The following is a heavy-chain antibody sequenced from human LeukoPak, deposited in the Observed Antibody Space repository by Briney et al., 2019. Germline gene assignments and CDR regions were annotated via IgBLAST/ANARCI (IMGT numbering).Heavy chain of an antibody. CDR2: IYPGDSDM. V-gene: IGHV5-51*01. CDR1: GYIFSNYW. CDR3: AYGSGSYYLSY. D-gene: IGHD3-10*01. J-gene: IGHJ4*02. Sequence: GESLKISCTGSGYIFSNYWIGWVRQMPGKGLEWMGIIYPGDSDMRYSPSFQGQVTISADKSISTAYLQWSSLKASDTAMYYCAYGSGSYYLSYWGQGTLVTVSS.